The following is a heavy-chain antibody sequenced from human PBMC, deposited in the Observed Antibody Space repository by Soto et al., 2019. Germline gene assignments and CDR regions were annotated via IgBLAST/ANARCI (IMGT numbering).Heavy chain of an antibody. Sequence: GGSLRLSCAASGFTFSSYSMNWVHQAPGKGLEWVSSISSSSSYIYYADSVKGRFTISRDNAKNSLYLQMNSLRAEDMAVYYCARDGGYSYGQIFDYWGQGTLVTVSS. CDR1: GFTFSSYS. CDR3: ARDGGYSYGQIFDY. V-gene: IGHV3-21*01. J-gene: IGHJ4*02. CDR2: ISSSSSYI. D-gene: IGHD5-18*01.